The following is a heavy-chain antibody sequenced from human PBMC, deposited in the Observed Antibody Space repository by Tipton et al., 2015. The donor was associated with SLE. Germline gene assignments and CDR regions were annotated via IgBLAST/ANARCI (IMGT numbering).Heavy chain of an antibody. Sequence: LRLSCAVYGGPFSGYYWSWIRQPPGKGLEWIGEINHSGSTNYNPSLKSRVTISVDTSKNQFSLKLSSVTAADTAVYYCARVRGSSWLSFAFDIWGQGTMVTVSS. CDR3: ARVRGSSWLSFAFDI. CDR2: INHSGST. CDR1: GGPFSGYY. J-gene: IGHJ3*02. V-gene: IGHV4-34*01. D-gene: IGHD6-13*01.